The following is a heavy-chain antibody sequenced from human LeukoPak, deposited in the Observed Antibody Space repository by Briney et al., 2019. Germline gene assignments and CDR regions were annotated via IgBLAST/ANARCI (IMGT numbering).Heavy chain of an antibody. V-gene: IGHV1-46*01. Sequence: RASVKVSCKASGYTFTSYYMHWVRQAPGQGLEWMGIINPSGGSTSYAQKFQGRVTMTRDTSTSTVYMELNSLRTEDTAVYYCARDGGWQDDYWGQGTLVTVSS. CDR1: GYTFTSYY. J-gene: IGHJ4*02. CDR2: INPSGGST. D-gene: IGHD3-16*01. CDR3: ARDGGWQDDY.